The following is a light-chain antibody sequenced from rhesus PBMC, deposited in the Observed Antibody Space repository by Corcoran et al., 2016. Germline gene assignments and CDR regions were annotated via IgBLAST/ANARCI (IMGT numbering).Light chain of an antibody. V-gene: IGKV3-42*03. Sequence: EIVMTQSPATLSLSPGERATLSCRASQSVSSSLAWYQQKPGQAPRLLIFCASSRATGIPDRFRGSGSGQEFTLTISSLEPEDFAVYYCQQYSNWWTFGQGTKVEIK. CDR3: QQYSNWWT. CDR1: QSVSSS. CDR2: CAS. J-gene: IGKJ1*01.